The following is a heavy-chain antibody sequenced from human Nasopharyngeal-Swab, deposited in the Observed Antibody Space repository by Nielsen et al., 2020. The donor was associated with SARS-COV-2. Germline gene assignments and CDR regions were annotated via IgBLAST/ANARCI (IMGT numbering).Heavy chain of an antibody. J-gene: IGHJ4*02. V-gene: IGHV3-48*04. D-gene: IGHD5-12*01. CDR1: GSTSSPYT. CDR3: ARERGGGYGDY. CDR2: ITSGNSV. Sequence: GGLLRPSFATFGSTSSPYTMTWSRQAPGKGLQWISYITSGNSVQYADSVRGRFTISRDNAKNSLYLQMNSLTAEDTAVYYCARERGGGYGDYWGQGTLVTVSS.